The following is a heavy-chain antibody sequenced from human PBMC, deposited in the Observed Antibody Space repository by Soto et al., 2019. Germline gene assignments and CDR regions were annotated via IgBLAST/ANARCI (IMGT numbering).Heavy chain of an antibody. CDR2: IIPIFGTA. CDR1: GGTFSSYA. Sequence: QVQLVQSGAEVKKPGSSVKVSCKASGGTFSSYAISWVRQAPGQGLEWMGGIIPIFGTADYEQKFQGRVTITADESTSTAYMELSSLRSEETAVYYCASVETQRYYYGMDVWGQGTTVTVSS. D-gene: IGHD2-15*01. V-gene: IGHV1-69*12. CDR3: ASVETQRYYYGMDV. J-gene: IGHJ6*02.